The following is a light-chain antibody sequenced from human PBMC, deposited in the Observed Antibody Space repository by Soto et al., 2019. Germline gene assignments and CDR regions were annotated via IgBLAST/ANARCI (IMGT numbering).Light chain of an antibody. V-gene: IGKV3-15*01. CDR2: GAS. J-gene: IGKJ1*01. CDR1: QSVSSN. CDR3: QQYNNWPRT. Sequence: EIGMTQSPATLSVSPGERATLSCRASQSVSSNLAWYQQKPGQAPRLLIYGASTRATGIPARFSGSRSGTEFTLTISSRQSEYVAVYYCQQYNNWPRTFGQGTKVEIK.